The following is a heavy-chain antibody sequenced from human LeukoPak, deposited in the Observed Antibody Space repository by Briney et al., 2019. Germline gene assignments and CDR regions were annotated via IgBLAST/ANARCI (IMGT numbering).Heavy chain of an antibody. CDR2: ISSSGSTI. CDR1: GFTFSSYE. J-gene: IGHJ3*02. V-gene: IGHV3-48*03. Sequence: GGSLRLPCAASGFTFSSYEMNWVRQAPGKGLEWVSYISSSGSTIYYAESVKGRFTISRDNSKNTLYLQMDSLRAADTAVYYCAKDPHYSDTGAFDIWGQGTLVTVSS. D-gene: IGHD3-22*01. CDR3: AKDPHYSDTGAFDI.